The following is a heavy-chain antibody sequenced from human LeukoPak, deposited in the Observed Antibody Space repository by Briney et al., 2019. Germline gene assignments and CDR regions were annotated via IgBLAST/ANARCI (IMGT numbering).Heavy chain of an antibody. CDR1: GGTFSSYA. CDR2: IIPIFGTA. Sequence: GASVKVSCKASGGTFSSYAISWVRQAPGQGLEWMGGIIPIFGTANYAQKFQGRVTITADESTGTAYMELSSLRSEDTAVYYCAREYYYDQDGNWFDPWGQGTLVTVSS. CDR3: AREYYYDQDGNWFDP. V-gene: IGHV1-69*13. D-gene: IGHD3-22*01. J-gene: IGHJ5*02.